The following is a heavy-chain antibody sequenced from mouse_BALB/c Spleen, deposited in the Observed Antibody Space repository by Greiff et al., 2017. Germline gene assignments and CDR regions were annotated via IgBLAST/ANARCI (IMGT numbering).Heavy chain of an antibody. CDR3: ARQGDGYYGYFDY. J-gene: IGHJ2*01. Sequence: EVQVVESGGGLVKPGGSLKLSCAASGFAFSSYDMSWVRQTPEKRLEWVAYISSGGGSTYYPDTVKGRFTISRDNAKNTLYLQMSSLKSEDTAMYYCARQGDGYYGYFDYWGQGTTLTVSS. V-gene: IGHV5-12-1*01. D-gene: IGHD2-3*01. CDR2: ISSGGGST. CDR1: GFAFSSYD.